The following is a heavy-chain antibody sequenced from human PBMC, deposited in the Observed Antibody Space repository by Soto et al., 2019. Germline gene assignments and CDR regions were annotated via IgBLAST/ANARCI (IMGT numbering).Heavy chain of an antibody. Sequence: SVKVSCKASGGTFSSYAISWLRQAPGQGLEWMGGIIPIFGTANYARKFQGRVTITADESTSTAYMELSSLRSEDTAVYYCAREKVSGPYYFDYWGQGTLVTVSS. J-gene: IGHJ4*02. CDR1: GGTFSSYA. CDR3: AREKVSGPYYFDY. V-gene: IGHV1-69*13. CDR2: IIPIFGTA.